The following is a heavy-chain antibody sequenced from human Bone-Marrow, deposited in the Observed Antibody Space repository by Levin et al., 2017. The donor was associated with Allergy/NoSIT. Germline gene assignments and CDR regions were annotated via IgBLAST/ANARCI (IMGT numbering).Heavy chain of an antibody. CDR1: GFTFSDYY. D-gene: IGHD5-24*01. V-gene: IGHV3-11*01. J-gene: IGHJ3*02. CDR3: AREMATTLRGGDAFDI. CDR2: ISSSGSTI. Sequence: GESLKISCAASGFTFSDYYMSWIRQAPGKGLEWVSYISSSGSTIYYADSVKGRFTISRDNAKNSLYLQMNSLRAEDTAVYYCAREMATTLRGGDAFDIWGQGTMVTVSS.